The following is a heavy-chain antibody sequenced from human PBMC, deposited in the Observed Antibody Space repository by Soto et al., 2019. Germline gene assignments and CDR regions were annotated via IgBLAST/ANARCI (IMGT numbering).Heavy chain of an antibody. CDR2: VSPIATP. V-gene: IGHV4-31*03. J-gene: IGHJ6*02. CDR3: ARARGSYGMDV. Sequence: QVQLQESGPGLVKPSQTLSLTCSVSGDSISGGYYWSGIRQHPGKGLEGIGSVSPIATPYYSPSLSSRVSISIHTSKNQLSLEVRSVSAADTAFYYCARARGSYGMDVWGQGTTVTVSS. CDR1: GDSISGGYY.